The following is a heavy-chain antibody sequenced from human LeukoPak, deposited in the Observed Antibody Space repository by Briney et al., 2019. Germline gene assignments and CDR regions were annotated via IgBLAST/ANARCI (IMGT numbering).Heavy chain of an antibody. V-gene: IGHV3-48*03. CDR1: GFTFSSYE. CDR3: ATDPGYSNNFDY. Sequence: PGGSLRLSCAASGFTFSSYEMNWVRQAPGKGLEWISYISSSASTKKYADSVKGRFTISRDNARNSLYLQMNSLRAEDTAVYYCATDPGYSNNFDYWGQGTLVTVSS. CDR2: ISSSASTK. D-gene: IGHD4-11*01. J-gene: IGHJ4*02.